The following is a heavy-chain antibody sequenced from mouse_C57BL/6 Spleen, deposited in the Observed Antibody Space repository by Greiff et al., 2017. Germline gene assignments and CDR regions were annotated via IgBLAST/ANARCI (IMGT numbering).Heavy chain of an antibody. CDR3: ARRYYGISYQYYFDY. CDR1: GFNITDYY. Sequence: EVKLVESGAELVKPGASVKLSCTASGFNITDYYMHWVKQRTEQGLEWIGRIDPEDGGTKYAPKFQGKATIPADTSSNTAYLQLCSLTSEDTAVYYCARRYYGISYQYYFDYWGQGTTLTVSS. V-gene: IGHV14-2*01. J-gene: IGHJ2*01. CDR2: IDPEDGGT. D-gene: IGHD1-1*01.